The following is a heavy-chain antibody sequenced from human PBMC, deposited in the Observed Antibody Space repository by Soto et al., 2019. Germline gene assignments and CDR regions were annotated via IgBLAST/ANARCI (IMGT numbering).Heavy chain of an antibody. CDR1: GGTFSSYT. Sequence: QVQLVQSGAEVKKPGSSVKVSCKASGGTFSSYTISWVRQAPGQGLEWMGRIIPILGIANYAQKFQGRVTITADKSTSTAYRELSSLRSEDTAVYYCARVTATVGFDYWGQGTLVTVSS. CDR3: ARVTATVGFDY. J-gene: IGHJ4*02. D-gene: IGHD4-17*01. V-gene: IGHV1-69*02. CDR2: IIPILGIA.